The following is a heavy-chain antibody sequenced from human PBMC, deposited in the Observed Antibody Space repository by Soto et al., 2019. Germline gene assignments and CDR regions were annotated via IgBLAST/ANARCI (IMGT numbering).Heavy chain of an antibody. Sequence: QVQLVQSGAEVKKPGSSVKVSCKTSGGTFSNDIITWVRQAPGQGLEWMGRIIPLLDIANYAQKFQGRVTITADKSTITAYMELNSLRSEDTAVYYCARDSPIGSTFSGYEAIDYWGQGTLVTVSS. D-gene: IGHD5-12*01. J-gene: IGHJ4*02. V-gene: IGHV1-69*08. CDR2: IIPLLDIA. CDR3: ARDSPIGSTFSGYEAIDY. CDR1: GGTFSNDI.